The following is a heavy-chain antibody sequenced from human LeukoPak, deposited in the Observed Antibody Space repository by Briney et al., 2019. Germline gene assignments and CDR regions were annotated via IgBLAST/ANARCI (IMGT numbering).Heavy chain of an antibody. CDR1: GYTFTSYG. Sequence: ASVKVSCKASGYTFTSYGVTWVRQAPGQGLEWMGWISAYNGNTNYAQNFQGRVTMTTDTSTSTAYMELRSLRSDDTAVYYCAKDDYDFWSGYLPPPLGYWGQGTLVTVSS. D-gene: IGHD3-3*01. CDR3: AKDDYDFWSGYLPPPLGY. CDR2: ISAYNGNT. J-gene: IGHJ4*02. V-gene: IGHV1-18*01.